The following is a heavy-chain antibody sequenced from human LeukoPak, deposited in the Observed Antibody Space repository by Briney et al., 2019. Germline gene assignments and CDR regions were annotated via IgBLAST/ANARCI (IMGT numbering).Heavy chain of an antibody. D-gene: IGHD2-15*01. J-gene: IGHJ3*02. CDR2: IYYSGST. V-gene: IGHV4-39*07. Sequence: SSETLSLTCAVSGGSISSSSYYWGWIRQPPGKGLEWIGSIYYSGSTYYNPSLKSRVTISVDTSKDQFSLKLSSVTAADTAVYYCARMRGGAFDIWGQGTMVTVSS. CDR1: GGSISSSSYY. CDR3: ARMRGGAFDI.